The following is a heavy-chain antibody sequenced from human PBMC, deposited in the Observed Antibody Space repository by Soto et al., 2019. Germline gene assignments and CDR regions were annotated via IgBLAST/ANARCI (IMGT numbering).Heavy chain of an antibody. Sequence: QVQLVESGGGVVQPGRSLRLSCAASGFTFSNYGVHWVRQAPGKGLEWVAVIWYDGSNKYYADAVKGRFTISRHNSKNELYLQMNSLRAEDTAVYYCAGEDYGDSHDYWGQGTLVTVSS. V-gene: IGHV3-33*01. D-gene: IGHD4-17*01. CDR2: IWYDGSNK. CDR1: GFTFSNYG. CDR3: AGEDYGDSHDY. J-gene: IGHJ4*02.